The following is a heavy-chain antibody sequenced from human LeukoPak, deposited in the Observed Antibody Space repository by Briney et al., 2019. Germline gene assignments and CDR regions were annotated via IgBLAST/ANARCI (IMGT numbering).Heavy chain of an antibody. D-gene: IGHD5-24*01. CDR2: IYYSGCT. J-gene: IGHJ4*02. CDR3: ARYRWLQLGPFDY. Sequence: PSETLSLTCTVSGGSLSSYYWSWIRQPPGKGLEWIGYIYYSGCTNYNPSLKRRVTISVDTSKNQFSLKLSSVTAADTAVYYCARYRWLQLGPFDYWGQGTLVTVSS. CDR1: GGSLSSYY. V-gene: IGHV4-59*01.